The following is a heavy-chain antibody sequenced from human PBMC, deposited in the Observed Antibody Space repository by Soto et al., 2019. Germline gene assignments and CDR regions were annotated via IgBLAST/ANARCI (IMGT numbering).Heavy chain of an antibody. V-gene: IGHV3-15*01. CDR1: GFIFSNAG. D-gene: IGHD3-10*01. CDR3: TTEDYYGSGSYYFPYYYYGMDV. CDR2: IKSKTDGGTT. J-gene: IGHJ6*02. Sequence: PGGSKNHSGAAAGFIFSNAGESLDRQAPRKGLEWVGRIKSKTDGGTTDYAAPVKGRFTISRDDSKNTLYLQMNSLKTEDTAVYYCTTEDYYGSGSYYFPYYYYGMDVWGQGTTVTGSS.